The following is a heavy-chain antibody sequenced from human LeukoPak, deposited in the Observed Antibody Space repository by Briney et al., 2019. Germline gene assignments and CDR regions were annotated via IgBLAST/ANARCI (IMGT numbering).Heavy chain of an antibody. CDR2: IKQDAGEI. V-gene: IGHV3-7*01. D-gene: IGHD4-17*01. CDR1: GFTLSGYW. J-gene: IGHJ4*02. CDR3: ARERRLRETDS. Sequence: GGSLRLSCAASGFTLSGYWMSWVRQPPGKGLEWVANIKQDAGEIRYVDSVKGRFTISRDNAKNSLYLQMNSLRAEDTGVYYCARERRLRETDSWGQGTLVTVSS.